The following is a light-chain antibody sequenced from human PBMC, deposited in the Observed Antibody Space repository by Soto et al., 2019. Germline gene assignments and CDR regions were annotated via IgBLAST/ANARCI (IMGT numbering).Light chain of an antibody. CDR2: MAS. J-gene: IGKJ1*01. CDR1: QSIGTS. Sequence: STLSASVGDRITITCRASQSIGTSLAWYQQKPGKAPKLLIYMASNLQSGVPSRFGGAGSGTEFTLTISSLQPDDFATYYCQQYNTYSRTFGQGTKVDIK. V-gene: IGKV1-5*03. CDR3: QQYNTYSRT.